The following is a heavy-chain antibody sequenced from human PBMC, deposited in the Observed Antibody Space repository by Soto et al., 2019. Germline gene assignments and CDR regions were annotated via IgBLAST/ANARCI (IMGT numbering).Heavy chain of an antibody. CDR1: GGSISSGGYY. CDR2: IYYSGST. CDR3: AIYDSSGSRGFQH. V-gene: IGHV4-31*03. J-gene: IGHJ1*01. D-gene: IGHD3-22*01. Sequence: SETLSLTCTVSGGSISSGGYYWSWIRQHPGKGLEWIGYIYYSGSTYYNPSLKSRVTISVDTSKNQFPLKLSSVTAADTAVYYCAIYDSSGSRGFQHWGQGTLVTVSS.